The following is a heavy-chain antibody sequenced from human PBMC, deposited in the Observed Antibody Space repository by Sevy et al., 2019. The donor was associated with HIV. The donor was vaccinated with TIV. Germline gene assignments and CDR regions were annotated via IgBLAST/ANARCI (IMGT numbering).Heavy chain of an antibody. D-gene: IGHD6-25*01. CDR2: TATSGDTL. V-gene: IGHV3-11*04. CDR3: AGDEGVGSGSGNKIDH. J-gene: IGHJ4*02. CDR1: GFTLRDHY. Sequence: GGSLRLSCAASGFTLRDHYMSWIRQTPGKGLEWVSYTATSGDTLYYADFVKGRFTVSRDNTKNSMYLEMNSLRDEDSGVYHCAGDEGVGSGSGNKIDHWGQGTPVTVSS.